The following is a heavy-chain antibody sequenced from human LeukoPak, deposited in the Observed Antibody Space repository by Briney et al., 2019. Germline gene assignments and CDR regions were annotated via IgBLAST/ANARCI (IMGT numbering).Heavy chain of an antibody. CDR2: ISSSSTI. CDR3: AREAPGAHNHFDY. D-gene: IGHD1-26*01. V-gene: IGHV3-48*02. CDR1: GFTFSSYS. Sequence: GGSLRLSCAASGFTFSSYSTNWVRQAPGKGLEWLSYISSSSTIYYADSVKGRFTISRDDAKNSLYLQMNSLRDEDTAVYYCAREAPGAHNHFDYWGQGTLVTVSS. J-gene: IGHJ4*02.